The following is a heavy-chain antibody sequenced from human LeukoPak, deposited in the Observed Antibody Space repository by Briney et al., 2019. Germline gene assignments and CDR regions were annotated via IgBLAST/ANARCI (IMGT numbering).Heavy chain of an antibody. CDR1: GFTFSSYW. V-gene: IGHV3-7*03. CDR2: INHNGNVN. CDR3: ARGGGLDV. Sequence: GGSLRLSCAASGFTFSSYWMNWARQAPGKGLEWVASINHNGNVNYYVDSVKGRFTISRDNAKNSLYLQMSNLRAENTAVYFCARGGGLDVWGQGATVTVSS. J-gene: IGHJ6*02. D-gene: IGHD3-16*01.